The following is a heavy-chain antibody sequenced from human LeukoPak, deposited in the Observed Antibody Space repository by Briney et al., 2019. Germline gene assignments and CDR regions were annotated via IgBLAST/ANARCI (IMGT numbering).Heavy chain of an antibody. CDR2: ISAYNGNT. CDR3: ARVRGYCSSTSCYGENWFDP. J-gene: IGHJ5*02. CDR1: GYTFTSYG. Sequence: ASVKVSRKASGYTFTSYGISWVRQAPGQGLEWMGWISAYNGNTNYAQKLQGRVTMTTDTSTSTAYMELRSLRSGDTAVYYCARVRGYCSSTSCYGENWFDPWGQGTLVTVSS. V-gene: IGHV1-18*04. D-gene: IGHD2-2*01.